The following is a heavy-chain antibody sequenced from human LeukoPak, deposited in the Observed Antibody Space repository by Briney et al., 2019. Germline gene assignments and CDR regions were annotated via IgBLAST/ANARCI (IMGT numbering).Heavy chain of an antibody. D-gene: IGHD1-1*01. J-gene: IGHJ4*02. V-gene: IGHV4-34*01. Sequence: PSETLSLTCAVYGGSLSGYYWSWIRQPPGKGLEWIAEINHSGSTNYNPSLKSRVTISVDTSKNQFSLKLSSVTAADTAVYYCARATLQLERRPFDYWGRGTLVTVSS. CDR1: GGSLSGYY. CDR3: ARATLQLERRPFDY. CDR2: INHSGST.